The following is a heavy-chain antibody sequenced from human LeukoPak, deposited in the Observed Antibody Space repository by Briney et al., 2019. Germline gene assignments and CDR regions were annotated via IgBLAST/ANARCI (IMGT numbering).Heavy chain of an antibody. V-gene: IGHV3-33*01. CDR1: GFTFSSYG. CDR2: IWYDGSNK. CDR3: ARDLRVAVAGTGVLDNWFDP. J-gene: IGHJ5*02. D-gene: IGHD6-19*01. Sequence: GGSLRLSCAASGFTFSSYGMHWVRQAPGKGLEWVSLIWYDGSNKYYADSVKGRFTISRDNAKNSLYLQMNSLRAEDTAVYYCARDLRVAVAGTGVLDNWFDPWGQGTLVTVSS.